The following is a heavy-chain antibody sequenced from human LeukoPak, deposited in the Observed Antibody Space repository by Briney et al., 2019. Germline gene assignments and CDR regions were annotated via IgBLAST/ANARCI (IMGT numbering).Heavy chain of an antibody. J-gene: IGHJ6*03. CDR3: ARDAVDWFGEIFYMDV. D-gene: IGHD3-10*01. CDR2: IYSGGST. V-gene: IGHV3-53*01. Sequence: PGGSLRLSCAASGFTVSSNYMSWVRQAPGRGLEWVSVIYSGGSTYYADSVKGRFTISRDNSKNTLYLQMNSLRAEDTAVYYCARDAVDWFGEIFYMDVWGKGTTVTISS. CDR1: GFTVSSNY.